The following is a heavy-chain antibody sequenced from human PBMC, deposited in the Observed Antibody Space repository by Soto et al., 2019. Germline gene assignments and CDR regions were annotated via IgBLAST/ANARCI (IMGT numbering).Heavy chain of an antibody. CDR1: GFTFSSYA. CDR2: ISYDGSNK. J-gene: IGHJ4*02. CDR3: ARAYYYDTSGLKGRHFDY. Sequence: QVQLVESGGGVVQPGRSLRLSCAASGFTFSSYAIHWVRQAPGKGLEWVAVISYDGSNKYYADSVKGRFTISRDNSKNTLYLQMNCLRAEDTAVYYCARAYYYDTSGLKGRHFDYWGQGTLVTVSS. V-gene: IGHV3-30*01. D-gene: IGHD3-22*01.